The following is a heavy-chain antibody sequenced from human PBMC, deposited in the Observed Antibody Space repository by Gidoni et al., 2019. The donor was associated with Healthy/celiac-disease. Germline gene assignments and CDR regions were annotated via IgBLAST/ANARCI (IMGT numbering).Heavy chain of an antibody. CDR2: ISYDGSNK. J-gene: IGHJ4*02. Sequence: QVQLVESGGGVVQPGRSLRLSCAASGLTFSSYAMHWVRQAPGKGLEWVAVISYDGSNKYYADSVKGRFTISRDNSKNTLYLQMNSLRAEDTAVYYCAREAVAGTAFDYWGQGTLVTVSS. CDR3: AREAVAGTAFDY. D-gene: IGHD6-19*01. V-gene: IGHV3-30-3*01. CDR1: GLTFSSYA.